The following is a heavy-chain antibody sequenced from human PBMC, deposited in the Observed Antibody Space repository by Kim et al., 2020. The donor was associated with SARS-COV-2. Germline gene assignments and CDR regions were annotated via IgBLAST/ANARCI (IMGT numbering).Heavy chain of an antibody. Sequence: SETLSLTCTVSGGSISSSSYYWGWIRQPPGKGLEWIGSIYYSGSTYYNPSLKSRVTISVDTSKNQFSLKLSSVTAADTAVYYCARRVPATGALGAFDIWGQGTMVTVSS. D-gene: IGHD2-2*01. CDR3: ARRVPATGALGAFDI. V-gene: IGHV4-39*01. CDR1: GGSISSSSYY. J-gene: IGHJ3*02. CDR2: IYYSGST.